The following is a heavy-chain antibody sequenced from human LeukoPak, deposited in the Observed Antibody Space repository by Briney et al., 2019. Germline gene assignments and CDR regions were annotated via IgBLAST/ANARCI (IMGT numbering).Heavy chain of an antibody. D-gene: IGHD3-22*01. V-gene: IGHV3-20*04. CDR1: GFTFDDYC. J-gene: IGHJ4*02. Sequence: PGGSLRLSWEASGFTFDDYCMRGVGVSSGKGLEWVSGINWNGGSTGYADSVKGRFTISRDNAKNSLYLQMNSLRAEDTALYYCARDYDSSGYYSPAFDYWGQGTLVTVSS. CDR3: ARDYDSSGYYSPAFDY. CDR2: INWNGGST.